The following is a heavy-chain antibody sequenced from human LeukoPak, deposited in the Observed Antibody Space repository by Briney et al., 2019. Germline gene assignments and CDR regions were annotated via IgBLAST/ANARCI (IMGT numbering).Heavy chain of an antibody. J-gene: IGHJ4*02. V-gene: IGHV3-48*03. D-gene: IGHD6-19*01. CDR2: ISSSGSTI. CDR1: GFTFSSYE. CDR3: ARAALWDSRGWYRGFDY. Sequence: PGGSLRLSCAASGFTFSSYEMNWVRQAPGKGLEWVSYISSSGSTIYYADSVKGRFTISRDNAKNSLYLQMNSLRAEDTAVYYCARAALWDSRGWYRGFDYWGQGTLVTVSS.